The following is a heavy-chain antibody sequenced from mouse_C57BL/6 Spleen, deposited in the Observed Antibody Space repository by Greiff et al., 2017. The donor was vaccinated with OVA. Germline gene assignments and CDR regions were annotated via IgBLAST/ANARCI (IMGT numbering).Heavy chain of an antibody. J-gene: IGHJ3*01. D-gene: IGHD2-12*01. CDR1: GYTFTSYW. Sequence: QVQLQQPGAELVRPGSSVKLSCKASGYTFTSYWMHWVKQRPIQGLEWIGNIDPSDSETHYNQKFKDKATLTVDKSSSTAYMQLSSLTSEDSAVYYGARMGYSFTPCAYWGQGTLVTVSA. V-gene: IGHV1-52*01. CDR3: ARMGYSFTPCAY. CDR2: IDPSDSET.